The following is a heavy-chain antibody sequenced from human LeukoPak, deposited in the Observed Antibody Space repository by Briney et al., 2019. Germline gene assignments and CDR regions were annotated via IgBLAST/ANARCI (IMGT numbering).Heavy chain of an antibody. V-gene: IGHV3-23*01. CDR3: ARKGSTSRTGENYFDY. CDR2: ITSSGGSA. Sequence: GGSLRLSCAASGFTFSSYAISWVRQAPGKGLEWVSAITSSGGSAYYADSVKGRFTISRDNSKNTLYLQMNSLRAEDTALYYCARKGSTSRTGENYFDYWGQGTLVTVSS. D-gene: IGHD2-2*01. J-gene: IGHJ4*02. CDR1: GFTFSSYA.